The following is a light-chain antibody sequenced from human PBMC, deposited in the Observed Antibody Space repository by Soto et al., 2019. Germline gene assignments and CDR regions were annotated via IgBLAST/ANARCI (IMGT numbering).Light chain of an antibody. CDR2: AAS. Sequence: DLQMTQSPSSLSVSVGDRVTITCRASQRINNYLTWYQQHPGKAPKLLIYAASSLQSGVPSRFSATASATDFTLTINGLQPEDFATYYCQQSYSSPRTFGQGTKVEVK. CDR3: QQSYSSPRT. V-gene: IGKV1-39*01. J-gene: IGKJ1*01. CDR1: QRINNY.